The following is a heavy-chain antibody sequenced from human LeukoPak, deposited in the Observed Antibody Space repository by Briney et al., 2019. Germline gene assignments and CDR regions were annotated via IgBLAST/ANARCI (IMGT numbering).Heavy chain of an antibody. Sequence: ASVKVSCKASGYTLTGYYMHWVRQAPGQGLEWMGWINPNSGGTNYAQKFQGRVTMTRDTSISTAYMELSRLRSDDTAVYYCAGYYDSWSGYYSFDYWGQGTLVTVSS. CDR3: AGYYDSWSGYYSFDY. CDR1: GYTLTGYY. D-gene: IGHD3-3*01. V-gene: IGHV1-2*02. CDR2: INPNSGGT. J-gene: IGHJ4*02.